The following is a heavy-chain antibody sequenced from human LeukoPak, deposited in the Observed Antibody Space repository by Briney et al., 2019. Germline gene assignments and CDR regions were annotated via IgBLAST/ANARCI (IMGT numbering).Heavy chain of an antibody. CDR2: INWNGGST. J-gene: IGHJ1*01. D-gene: IGHD2-21*02. V-gene: IGHV3-20*01. Sequence: SWIRQPPGKGLEWVSGINWNGGSTGYADSVKGRFTISRDNAKNSLYLQMNSLRADDTALYNCVRGGSRGLLLCDLWGQGPRVPVSS. CDR3: VRGGSRGLLLCDL.